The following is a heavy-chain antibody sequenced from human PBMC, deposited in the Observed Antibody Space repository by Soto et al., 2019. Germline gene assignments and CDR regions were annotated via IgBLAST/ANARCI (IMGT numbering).Heavy chain of an antibody. CDR3: AWVYGYVWGSYDF. J-gene: IGHJ4*02. D-gene: IGHD3-16*01. V-gene: IGHV3-74*01. CDR1: GFTFSSYW. CDR2: INTDGSST. Sequence: EVQLVESGGGLVQPGGSLRLSCATSGFTFSSYWMHWVRQAPGKGLVWVSRINTDGSSTSYADSVKGRFTISRDNAKSTLYLQMNSLRAEDTAVYYCAWVYGYVWGSYDFWGQGTLVTVSS.